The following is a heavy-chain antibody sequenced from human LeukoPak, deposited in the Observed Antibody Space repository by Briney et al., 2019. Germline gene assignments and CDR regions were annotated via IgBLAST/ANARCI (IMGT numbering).Heavy chain of an antibody. CDR3: AKLSPYGSGSYSNAFDI. J-gene: IGHJ3*02. V-gene: IGHV3-23*01. Sequence: PGGSLRLSCAASGFTFSSYAMSWVRQAPGKGLEWVSAISGSGGSTYYADSVKGRFTISRDNSKNTLYLQMNSLRAEDTAVYYCAKLSPYGSGSYSNAFDILGQGTMVTVSS. CDR1: GFTFSSYA. D-gene: IGHD3-10*01. CDR2: ISGSGGST.